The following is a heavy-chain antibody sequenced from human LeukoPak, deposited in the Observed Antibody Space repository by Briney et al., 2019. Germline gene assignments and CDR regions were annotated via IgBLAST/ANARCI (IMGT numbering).Heavy chain of an antibody. CDR1: GSTFSSYS. CDR3: ARGHYGDYA. CDR2: ISGSSTFI. V-gene: IGHV3-21*01. D-gene: IGHD4-17*01. Sequence: PRGSLRLSCVASGSTFSSYSMHWVRQAPGTGLEWVSSISGSSTFIYYADSVKGRFTISRDNAKNSLYLQMDSLRADDTAEYYCARGHYGDYAWGRGTQVTVSS. J-gene: IGHJ5*02.